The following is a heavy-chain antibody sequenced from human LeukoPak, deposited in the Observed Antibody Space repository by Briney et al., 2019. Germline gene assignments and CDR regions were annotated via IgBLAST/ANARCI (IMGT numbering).Heavy chain of an antibody. V-gene: IGHV4-34*01. D-gene: IGHD3-22*01. CDR2: IDHSGST. Sequence: SETLSLTCAAYGGSFSGYYWSWIRQPPGKGLEWIGEIDHSGSTNYNPSLKSRVTISVDTSKNQFSLKLSSVTAADTAVYYCARERRYYDSSGYFGIDYWGQGTLVTVSS. CDR1: GGSFSGYY. J-gene: IGHJ4*02. CDR3: ARERRYYDSSGYFGIDY.